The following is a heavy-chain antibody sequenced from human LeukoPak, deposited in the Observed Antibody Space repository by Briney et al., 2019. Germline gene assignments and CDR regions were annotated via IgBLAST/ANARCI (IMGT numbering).Heavy chain of an antibody. D-gene: IGHD3-22*01. J-gene: IGHJ4*02. V-gene: IGHV3-23*01. CDR2: ISGSAGNT. CDR1: GFTFSSYA. Sequence: GGSLRLSCAGSGFTFSSYAMSWVRQAPGKGLKWVSAISGSAGNTYYADSVKGRFTISRDNSKNTLYLQMNSLRVEDMAVYYCAKGPYDSSGYYSEYWGQGTLVTVSS. CDR3: AKGPYDSSGYYSEY.